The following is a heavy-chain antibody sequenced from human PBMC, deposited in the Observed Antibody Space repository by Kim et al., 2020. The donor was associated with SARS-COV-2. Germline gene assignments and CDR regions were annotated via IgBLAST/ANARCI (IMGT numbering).Heavy chain of an antibody. CDR3: ARDAYYYDSSGYYYYYY. J-gene: IGHJ6*03. CDR2: ISYDGSNK. V-gene: IGHV3-30-3*01. CDR1: GFTFSSYA. Sequence: GGSLRLSCAASGFTFSSYAMHWVRQAPGKGLEWVAVISYDGSNKYYADSVKGRFTISRDNSKNTLYLQMNSLRAEDTAVYYCARDAYYYDSSGYYYYYY. D-gene: IGHD3-22*01.